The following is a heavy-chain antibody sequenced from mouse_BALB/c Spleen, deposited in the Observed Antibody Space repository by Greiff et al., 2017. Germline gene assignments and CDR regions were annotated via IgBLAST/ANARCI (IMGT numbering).Heavy chain of an antibody. CDR2: IYPYNGGT. Sequence: VQLKESGPELVKPGASVKISCKASGYTFTDYNMHWVKQSHGKSLEWIGYIYPYNGGTGYNQKFKSKATLTVDNSSSTAYMELRSLTSEDSAVYYCARPLYYGYWYAMDYWGQGTSVTVSS. CDR3: ARPLYYGYWYAMDY. J-gene: IGHJ4*01. V-gene: IGHV1S29*02. CDR1: GYTFTDYN. D-gene: IGHD2-2*01.